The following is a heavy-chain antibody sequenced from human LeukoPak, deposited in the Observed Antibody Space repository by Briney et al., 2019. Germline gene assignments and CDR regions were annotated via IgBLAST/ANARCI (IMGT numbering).Heavy chain of an antibody. CDR1: GFTFSSYS. V-gene: IGHV3-21*01. Sequence: GGSLRLSCAASGFTFSSYSMDWVRQAPGKGLEWVSSISSSSSYIYYADSVKGRFTISRDNAKNSLYLQMNSLRAEDTAVCYCARAKEKQSYYFDYWGQGTLVTVSS. CDR2: ISSSSSYI. D-gene: IGHD1/OR15-1a*01. CDR3: ARAKEKQSYYFDY. J-gene: IGHJ4*02.